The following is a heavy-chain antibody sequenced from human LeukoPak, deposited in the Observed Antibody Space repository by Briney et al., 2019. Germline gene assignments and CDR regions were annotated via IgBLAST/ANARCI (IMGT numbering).Heavy chain of an antibody. J-gene: IGHJ4*02. V-gene: IGHV4-38-2*01. CDR2: IYHSGST. CDR1: GYSISSGYY. CDR3: ARQQGYSSGCFDY. Sequence: SETLSLTCAVSGYSISSGYYWGWIRQPPGKGLEWIGSIYHSGSTYYNPSLKSRVTISVDTSKNQFSLKLSSVTAADTAVYYCARQQGYSSGCFDYWGQGTLVTVSS. D-gene: IGHD6-19*01.